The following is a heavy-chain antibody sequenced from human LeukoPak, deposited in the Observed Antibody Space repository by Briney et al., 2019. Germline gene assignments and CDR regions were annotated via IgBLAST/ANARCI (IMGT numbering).Heavy chain of an antibody. J-gene: IGHJ4*02. CDR1: GGSMSSGSYY. Sequence: SETLSLTCTVSGGSMSSGSYYWSWIRQPAGKGLEWIGRIYTSGSTNYNPSLKSRVTISVDTSKNQFSLKLSSVTAADTAVYYCARGVPLRGVIINFDYWGQGTLVTVSS. CDR3: ARGVPLRGVIINFDY. CDR2: IYTSGST. V-gene: IGHV4-61*02. D-gene: IGHD3-10*01.